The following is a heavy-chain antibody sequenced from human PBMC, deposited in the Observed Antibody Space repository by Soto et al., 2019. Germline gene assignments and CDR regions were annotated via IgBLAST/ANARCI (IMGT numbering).Heavy chain of an antibody. CDR2: PSGDGRST. J-gene: IGHJ5*01. CDR3: ANGFSVYSYNNWFDP. CDR1: GFTFRSYA. V-gene: IGHV3-64D*06. D-gene: IGHD5-18*01. Sequence: GGSLRLSCWASGFTFRSYAIHWVRQAPGKGLEYVSSPSGDGRSTYYADSVKGRFTVFRDNSKNTLFLQMRRVRVEDLAVYYSANGFSVYSYNNWFDPWGQGTLVTVSS.